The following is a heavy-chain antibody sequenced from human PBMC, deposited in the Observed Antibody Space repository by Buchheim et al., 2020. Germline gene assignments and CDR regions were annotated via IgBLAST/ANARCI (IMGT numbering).Heavy chain of an antibody. V-gene: IGHV3-30*18. J-gene: IGHJ4*02. D-gene: IGHD3-22*01. CDR3: AKDYYDSSGYYLVRYFDY. Sequence: VQLLESGGGLVQPGGSLRLSCAASGFTFSSYGMHWVRQAPGKGLEWVAVISYDGSNKYYADSVKGRFTISRDNSKNTLYLQMNSLRAEDTAVYYCAKDYYDSSGYYLVRYFDYWGQGTL. CDR2: ISYDGSNK. CDR1: GFTFSSYG.